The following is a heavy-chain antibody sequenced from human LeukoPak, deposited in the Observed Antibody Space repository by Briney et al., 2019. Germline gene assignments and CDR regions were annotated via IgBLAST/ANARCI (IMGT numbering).Heavy chain of an antibody. D-gene: IGHD7-27*01. CDR3: ARGWGYFDY. J-gene: IGHJ4*02. V-gene: IGHV3-7*01. Sequence: GGSLRLSCVASGFTFSDHYMNWVRQAPGKGLEWVANIKQDGSEKYYVDSVKGRFTISRDNAKNSLYLQMNSLRAEDAAVYYCARGWGYFDYWGQGTLVTVSS. CDR2: IKQDGSEK. CDR1: GFTFSDHY.